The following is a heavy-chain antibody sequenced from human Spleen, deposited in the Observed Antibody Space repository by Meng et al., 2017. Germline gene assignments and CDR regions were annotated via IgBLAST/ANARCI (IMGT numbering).Heavy chain of an antibody. CDR3: ARDEDISAAGKLFGDY. D-gene: IGHD6-25*01. V-gene: IGHV1-2*06. J-gene: IGHJ4*02. CDR2: INPKSGDT. Sequence: QVALVHAWGEVKKHGTSVKVSCKSSGYNYPDYYIHWVRRAPGLGLEWMGRINPKSGDTHYAQKFQARVTMTGDTSISTAYMELSGLRSDDTAMYYCARDEDISAAGKLFGDYWGQGTLVTVSS. CDR1: GYNYPDYY.